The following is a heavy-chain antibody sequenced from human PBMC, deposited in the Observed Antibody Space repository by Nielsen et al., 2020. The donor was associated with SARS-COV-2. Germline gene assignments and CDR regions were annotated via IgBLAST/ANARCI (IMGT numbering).Heavy chain of an antibody. D-gene: IGHD2-15*01. Sequence: GGSLRLSWAAPGFTFSSYGMHWVRQAPGKGLEWVAVIWYDGSNKYYADSVKGRFTISRDNSKNTLYLQMNSLRAEDTAVYYCARGSVGYCSGGSCYPWFDPWGQGTLVTVSS. V-gene: IGHV3-33*01. J-gene: IGHJ5*02. CDR2: IWYDGSNK. CDR1: GFTFSSYG. CDR3: ARGSVGYCSGGSCYPWFDP.